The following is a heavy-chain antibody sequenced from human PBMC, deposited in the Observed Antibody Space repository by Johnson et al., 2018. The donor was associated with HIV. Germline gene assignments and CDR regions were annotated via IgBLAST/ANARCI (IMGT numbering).Heavy chain of an antibody. D-gene: IGHD2-8*01. CDR3: ASALCTWGAFDI. Sequence: QVQLVESGGGVVQPGRSLRLSCAASGFTFSSYGMHWVRQAPGKGLEWVAVISYDGGNKYYEDSVKGRFTISRDNSKNTLYLQMNSLRAEDTAVYYCASALCTWGAFDIWGQGTMVTVSS. V-gene: IGHV3-30*03. CDR2: ISYDGGNK. CDR1: GFTFSSYG. J-gene: IGHJ3*02.